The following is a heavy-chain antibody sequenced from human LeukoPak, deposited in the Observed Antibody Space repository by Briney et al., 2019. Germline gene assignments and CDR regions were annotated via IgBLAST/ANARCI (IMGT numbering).Heavy chain of an antibody. CDR3: ARDAVPYYYDSSGYYHY. Sequence: GGSLRLSCAASGFTFDDYGMSWVRQAPGKGLEWVSGINWNGGSTGYADSVKGRFTISRDNAKNSLYLQMNSLRAEDTALYYCARDAVPYYYDSSGYYHYWGQGTLITVSS. CDR1: GFTFDDYG. J-gene: IGHJ4*02. CDR2: INWNGGST. D-gene: IGHD3-22*01. V-gene: IGHV3-20*04.